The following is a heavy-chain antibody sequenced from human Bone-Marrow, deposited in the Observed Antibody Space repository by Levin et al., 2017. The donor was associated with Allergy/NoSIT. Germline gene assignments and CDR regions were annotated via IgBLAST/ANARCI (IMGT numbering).Heavy chain of an antibody. CDR1: GYTLTELS. CDR2: FDPEDGET. J-gene: IGHJ5*02. V-gene: IGHV1-24*01. Sequence: GESLKISCKVSGYTLTELSMHWVRQAPGKGLEWMGGFDPEDGETIYAQKFQGRVTMTEDTSTDTAYMELSSLRSEDTAVYYCATDRFPRYCSSTSCYAGVSFDPWGQGTLVTVSS. D-gene: IGHD2-2*01. CDR3: ATDRFPRYCSSTSCYAGVSFDP.